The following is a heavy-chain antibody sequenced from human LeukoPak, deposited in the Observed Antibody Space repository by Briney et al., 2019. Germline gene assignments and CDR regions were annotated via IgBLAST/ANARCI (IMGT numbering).Heavy chain of an antibody. Sequence: PGGSLRLSCAASGFTFSDYWMSWVRQAPGKGLEWVANIRQDGSERYYVDSVKGRFTISRDNAKNSLYLQMNSLRVEDTAVYYCARSDHWGQGTLVTVPS. J-gene: IGHJ4*02. V-gene: IGHV3-7*01. CDR2: IRQDGSER. CDR3: ARSDH. CDR1: GFTFSDYW.